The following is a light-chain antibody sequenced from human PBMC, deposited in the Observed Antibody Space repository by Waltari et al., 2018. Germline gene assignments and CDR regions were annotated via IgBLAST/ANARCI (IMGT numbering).Light chain of an antibody. CDR1: RSNIGRNS. CDR3: GAWDGSLSADV. V-gene: IGLV1-51*01. Sequence: QSVLTQPPSVSAAPGQRVTISCSGSRSNIGRNSVAWYQHVPGTAPKVLIYENNKRPSGMPDRFYGSKSGTSATLGITGLQTGDEADYFCGAWDGSLSADVFGTGTKVTVL. J-gene: IGLJ1*01. CDR2: ENN.